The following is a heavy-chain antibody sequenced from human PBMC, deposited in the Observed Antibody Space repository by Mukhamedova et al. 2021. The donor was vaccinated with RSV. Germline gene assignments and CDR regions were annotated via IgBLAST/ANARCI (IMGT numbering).Heavy chain of an antibody. CDR2: ISACNGNT. Sequence: VRQAPAQGLEWMGWISACNGNTKNAQNLQGRVTMTTDTSTSTAYMELRSLRADDTAVYYCARGSVAGSDYYYMD. J-gene: IGHJ6*03. CDR3: ARGSVAGSDYYYMD. D-gene: IGHD6-19*01. V-gene: IGHV1-18*01.